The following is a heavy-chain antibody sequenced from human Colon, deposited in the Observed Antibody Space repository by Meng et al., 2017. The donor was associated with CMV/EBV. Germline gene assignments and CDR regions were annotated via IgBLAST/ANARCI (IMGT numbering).Heavy chain of an antibody. CDR1: GFTFSNYA. D-gene: IGHD3/OR15-3a*01. CDR3: ASLPLIMIFGAKPRGMDV. CDR2: ISGSGGSR. V-gene: IGHV3-23*01. J-gene: IGHJ6*02. Sequence: GESLKISCAASGFTFSNYAMNWVRQAPGKGLEWVSTISGSGGSRFYTDSVQGRFTISRDNSENTLYLQMNGLRPEDTAVYYCASLPLIMIFGAKPRGMDVWGQGTTVTVSS.